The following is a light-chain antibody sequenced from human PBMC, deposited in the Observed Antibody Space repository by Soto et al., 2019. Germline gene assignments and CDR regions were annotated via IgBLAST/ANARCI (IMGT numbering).Light chain of an antibody. V-gene: IGLV2-8*01. Sequence: QSALTQPPSASGSPGQSVTISCTGSSNDVGAYNYVSWYQQHPGKAPNLIIYEVTKRPSGVPDRFSGYKAGNTASLTVSGHQADDEADFFCTSDAGSDNEVFGTGTKLTVL. J-gene: IGLJ1*01. CDR3: TSDAGSDNEV. CDR2: EVT. CDR1: SNDVGAYNY.